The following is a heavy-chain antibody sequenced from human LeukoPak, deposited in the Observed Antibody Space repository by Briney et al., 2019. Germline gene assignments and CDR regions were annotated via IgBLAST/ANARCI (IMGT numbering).Heavy chain of an antibody. J-gene: IGHJ4*02. D-gene: IGHD3-16*02. Sequence: GGSLRLSCAAPGFTFSSYGMSWVRQAPGKGLEWVSAIGGSGGSTYYADSVKGRFTISRDNSKNTLYLQMNSLRAEDTAVYYCAKGHGDYVWGSYRYPHWGQGTLVTVSS. CDR2: IGGSGGST. CDR1: GFTFSSYG. V-gene: IGHV3-23*01. CDR3: AKGHGDYVWGSYRYPH.